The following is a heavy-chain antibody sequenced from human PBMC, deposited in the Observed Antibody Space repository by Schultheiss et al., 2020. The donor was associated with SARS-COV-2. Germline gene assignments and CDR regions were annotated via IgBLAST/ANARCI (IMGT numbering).Heavy chain of an antibody. V-gene: IGHV4-39*07. Sequence: SETLSLTCTVSGGSISSSSYYWGWIRQPPGKGLEWIGSIYYSGSTYYNPSLKSRVTISVDTSKNQFSLKLSSVTAADTAVYYCAREKVEAVALYYYYYGMDVWGQGTTVTVSS. CDR2: IYYSGST. CDR3: AREKVEAVALYYYYYGMDV. CDR1: GGSISSSSYY. D-gene: IGHD6-19*01. J-gene: IGHJ6*02.